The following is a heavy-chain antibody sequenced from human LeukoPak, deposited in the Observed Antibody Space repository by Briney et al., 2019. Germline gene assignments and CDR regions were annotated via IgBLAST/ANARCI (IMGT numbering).Heavy chain of an antibody. CDR3: TRYDNDHFDY. CDR2: IAYDGSRA. Sequence: GRSLRLSCAGSGFTFGGYGMHWFRQTPGKGLEWAAVIAYDGSRAFYADSVKGRFTISRDNSKNTMSVQMDDLRAEDTAVYYCTRYDNDHFDYWGQGTLVTVSS. D-gene: IGHD3-16*01. J-gene: IGHJ4*02. V-gene: IGHV3-33*01. CDR1: GFTFGGYG.